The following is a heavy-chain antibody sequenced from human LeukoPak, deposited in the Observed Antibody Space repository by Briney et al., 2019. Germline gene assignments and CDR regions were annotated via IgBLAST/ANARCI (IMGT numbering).Heavy chain of an antibody. CDR3: AREMTGYSSSAIDY. V-gene: IGHV3-48*01. J-gene: IGHJ4*02. Sequence: GGSLRLSCAASGFTFSSYSMNWVRQAPGKGLEWISYISSTSSTIYYGDSVKGRFTISRDNAKNSLYLQMNSLRAEDTAVDYCAREMTGYSSSAIDYWGQGTLVTVSS. D-gene: IGHD6-13*01. CDR1: GFTFSSYS. CDR2: ISSTSSTI.